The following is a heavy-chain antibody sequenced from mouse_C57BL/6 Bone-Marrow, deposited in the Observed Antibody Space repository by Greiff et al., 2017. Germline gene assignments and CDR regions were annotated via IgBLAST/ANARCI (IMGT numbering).Heavy chain of an antibody. CDR1: GFTFSSYC. V-gene: IGHV5-6*02. CDR3: ARHDNYGFAY. J-gene: IGHJ3*01. CDR2: ISSGGSYT. D-gene: IGHD2-1*01. Sequence: EVKLVESGGDLVKPGASLKLSCAASGFTFSSYCMSWVRQTPDQRLEWVAPISSGGSYTYYPDNVKGRFTISRDNAKNTLYLQMSSLNSEDTAMYYCARHDNYGFAYWGQGTLVTVSA.